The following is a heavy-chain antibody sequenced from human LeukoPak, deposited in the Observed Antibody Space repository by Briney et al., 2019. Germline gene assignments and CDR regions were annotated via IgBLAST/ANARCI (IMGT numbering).Heavy chain of an antibody. D-gene: IGHD5-24*01. CDR2: ISGSGGST. CDR3: SRDLRGRDDY. CDR1: GFTFSSYA. Sequence: GGSLRLSCAASGFTFSSYAMSWVRQAPGKGLEWVSAISGSGGSTYYADSVKGRFTISRDNAKNTLYLQMNSLRAEDTAVYYCSRDLRGRDDYWGQGILVIVSS. J-gene: IGHJ4*02. V-gene: IGHV3-23*01.